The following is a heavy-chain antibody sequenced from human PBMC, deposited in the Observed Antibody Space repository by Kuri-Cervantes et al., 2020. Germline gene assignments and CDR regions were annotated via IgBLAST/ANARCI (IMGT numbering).Heavy chain of an antibody. D-gene: IGHD2-2*01. J-gene: IGHJ6*02. CDR1: GGSFSGYY. V-gene: IGHV4-34*01. CDR3: ARGWDIVVVPAHPYYGMDV. Sequence: SQTLSLTCAVHGGSFSGYYWSWIRQPPGKGLEWIGEINHSGSTNYNPSLKSRVTISVDTSKNQFSLKLSSVTAADTAVYYCARGWDIVVVPAHPYYGMDVWDQGTTVTVSS. CDR2: INHSGST.